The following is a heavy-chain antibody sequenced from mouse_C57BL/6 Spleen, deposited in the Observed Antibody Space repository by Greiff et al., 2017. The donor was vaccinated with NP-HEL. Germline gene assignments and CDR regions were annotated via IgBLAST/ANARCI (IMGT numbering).Heavy chain of an antibody. CDR1: GFTFSSYA. V-gene: IGHV5-9-1*02. D-gene: IGHD1-1*01. Sequence: DVKLQESGEGLVKPGGSLKLSCAASGFTFSSYAMSWVRQTPEKRLEWVAYISSGGDYIYYADTVKGRFTISRDNARNTLYLQMSSLKSEDTAMYYCTRYGSSWYFDVWGTGTTVTVSS. J-gene: IGHJ1*03. CDR3: TRYGSSWYFDV. CDR2: ISSGGDYI.